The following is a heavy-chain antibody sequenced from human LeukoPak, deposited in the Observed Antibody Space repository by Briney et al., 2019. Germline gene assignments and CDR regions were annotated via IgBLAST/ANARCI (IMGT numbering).Heavy chain of an antibody. V-gene: IGHV3-53*01. D-gene: IGHD2-2*01. J-gene: IGHJ4*02. CDR2: IYSGGST. CDR3: ARDGGSTSAMDSFDY. Sequence: GGSLRLSCAASGFTVSSNYMSWVRQAPGKGLEWVSVIYSGGSTYYADSVKGRFTISRDNSKNTLYLQMNSLRAEDTAVYYCARDGGSTSAMDSFDYWGQGTLVTVSS. CDR1: GFTVSSNY.